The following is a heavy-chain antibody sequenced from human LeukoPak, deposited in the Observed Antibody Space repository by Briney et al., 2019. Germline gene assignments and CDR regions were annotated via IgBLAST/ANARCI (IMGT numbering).Heavy chain of an antibody. CDR3: ARHSEEYYYDSSGYYPPYYYYYYMDV. V-gene: IGHV4-59*04. CDR2: IYYSGST. D-gene: IGHD3-22*01. J-gene: IGHJ6*03. CDR1: GGSISSYY. Sequence: PSETLSLTCTVSGGSISSYYWSWIRQPPGKGLEYIGYIYYSGSTYYNPSLKSRVTISVDTSKNQFSLKLSSVTAADTAVYYCARHSEEYYYDSSGYYPPYYYYYYMDVWGKGTTVTISS.